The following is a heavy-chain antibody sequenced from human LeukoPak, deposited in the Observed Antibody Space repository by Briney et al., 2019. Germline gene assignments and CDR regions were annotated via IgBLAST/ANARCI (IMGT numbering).Heavy chain of an antibody. V-gene: IGHV4-34*01. J-gene: IGHJ5*02. D-gene: IGHD6-6*01. CDR3: ARRGPFQYRSSSGGWFDP. CDR2: INHSGST. CDR1: GGSFSGYY. Sequence: SETLSLSCAVYGGSFSGYYWSWIRQPPGKGLEWIGEINHSGSTNYNPSLKSRVTISVDTSKNQFSLKLSSVTAADTAVYYCARRGPFQYRSSSGGWFDPWGQGTLVTVSS.